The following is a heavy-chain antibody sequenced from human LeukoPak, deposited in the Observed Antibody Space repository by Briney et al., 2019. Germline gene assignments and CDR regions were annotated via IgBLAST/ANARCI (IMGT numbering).Heavy chain of an antibody. V-gene: IGHV4-38-2*01. J-gene: IGHJ5*02. CDR1: GYSISSGYY. D-gene: IGHD1-1*01. CDR3: ARVILERRRAEPPTRMYNWFDP. CDR2: IYHSGST. Sequence: SETLSLTCAVSGYSISSGYYWGWIRQPPGKGLEWIGSIYHSGSTYYNPSLKSRVTISVDTSKNQFSLKLSSVTAADTAVYYCARVILERRRAEPPTRMYNWFDPWGQGTLVTVSS.